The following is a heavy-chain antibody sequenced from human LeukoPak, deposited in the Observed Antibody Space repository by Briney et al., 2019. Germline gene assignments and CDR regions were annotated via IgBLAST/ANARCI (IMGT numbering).Heavy chain of an antibody. CDR3: ARWSYVSGTWFLDS. Sequence: GESLRLSCEASGFTFNSYWMSWVRQAPGKGLEWVADINEDGSTIYYVNSVKGRFTISRDNAKNSLSLQLNTLRADDRAVYYCARWSYVSGTWFLDSWGQGALVTVSS. J-gene: IGHJ4*02. CDR1: GFTFNSYW. D-gene: IGHD3-10*01. CDR2: INEDGSTI. V-gene: IGHV3-7*05.